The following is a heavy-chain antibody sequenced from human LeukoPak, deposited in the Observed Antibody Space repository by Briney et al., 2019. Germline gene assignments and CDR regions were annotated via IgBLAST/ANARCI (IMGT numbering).Heavy chain of an antibody. J-gene: IGHJ4*02. Sequence: EASVKVSCKASGYTFTSYGISWVRQAPGQGLEWMGWISAYNGNTNYAQKLQGRVTMTTDTSTSTAYMELRSLRSDDTAVYYCASDRSGLLIVATIPIDYWGQGTLVTVSS. D-gene: IGHD5-12*01. V-gene: IGHV1-18*01. CDR2: ISAYNGNT. CDR1: GYTFTSYG. CDR3: ASDRSGLLIVATIPIDY.